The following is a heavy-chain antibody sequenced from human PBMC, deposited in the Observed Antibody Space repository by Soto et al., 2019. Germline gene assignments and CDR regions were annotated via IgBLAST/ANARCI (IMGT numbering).Heavy chain of an antibody. CDR3: ARDAAVPGESDRFDY. CDR2: AYHNGRT. D-gene: IGHD6-19*01. Sequence: QVQLQESGPGLVKPSGTLSLTCAVSGDSVTSNVWWSWVRQSPGKGLEWIGEAYHNGRTDNNPSLNSRVSMSVDTSKNKSALTLTSLTAADTAIYYCARDAAVPGESDRFDYWGQGILVTVSS. V-gene: IGHV4-4*02. J-gene: IGHJ4*02. CDR1: GDSVTSNVW.